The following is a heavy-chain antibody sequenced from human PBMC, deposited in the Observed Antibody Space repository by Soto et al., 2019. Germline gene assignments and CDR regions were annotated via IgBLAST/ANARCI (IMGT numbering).Heavy chain of an antibody. Sequence: PSETLSLTCTVSGYSISSGSYWAWSRQPPGKGLEWIGRIYNGLNTNYNPALKSRVTMSVDTSKNQFSLNLTSVTAADTAVYYCARVVTNWFDPWGQETLVTVSS. CDR1: GYSISSGSY. D-gene: IGHD2-21*01. CDR3: ARVVTNWFDP. V-gene: IGHV4-38-2*02. CDR2: IYNGLNT. J-gene: IGHJ5*02.